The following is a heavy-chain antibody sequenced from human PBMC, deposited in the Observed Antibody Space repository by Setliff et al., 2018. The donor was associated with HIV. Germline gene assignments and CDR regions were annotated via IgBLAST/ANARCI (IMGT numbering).Heavy chain of an antibody. V-gene: IGHV4-39*07. J-gene: IGHJ6*01. Sequence: KPSETLSLTCTVSGGSISSSDYYWGWIRQPPGKGLEWIATIYYSGSTYYNPSLMSRVTISVDTPENQFSLKLTSVTAADTAVYYCARSNPDILSGYY. D-gene: IGHD3-9*01. CDR2: IYYSGST. CDR3: ARSNPDILSGYY. CDR1: GGSISSSDYY.